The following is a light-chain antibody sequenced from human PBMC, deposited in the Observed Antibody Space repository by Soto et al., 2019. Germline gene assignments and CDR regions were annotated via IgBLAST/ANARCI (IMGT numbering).Light chain of an antibody. CDR2: GNI. CDR1: RSDIGAGYD. Sequence: QSVLTQPPSVSGAPGQRVTISWTGSRSDIGAGYDVHWYQQVPGTAPKLLIYGNINRPSGVPDRFSGSKSGTSASLAITGLQADDEADYYCQSYDSILTVVFGGGTKLTVL. J-gene: IGLJ2*01. V-gene: IGLV1-40*01. CDR3: QSYDSILTVV.